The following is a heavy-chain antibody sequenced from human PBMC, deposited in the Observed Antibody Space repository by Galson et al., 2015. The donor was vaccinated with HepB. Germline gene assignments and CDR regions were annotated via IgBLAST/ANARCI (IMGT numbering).Heavy chain of an antibody. CDR3: AREVGIGSGCTDD. CDR2: ISRSGSNI. V-gene: IGHV3-21*01. CDR1: GFTFSSYT. J-gene: IGHJ4*02. D-gene: IGHD1-26*01. Sequence: SLRLSCAASGFTFSSYTMDWVRQAPGKGLEWVSSISRSGSNIFYADSVNGRFTISRDNAKNSLYLQMNSLRAEDTAVYYCAREVGIGSGCTDDWGQGTLVSVSS.